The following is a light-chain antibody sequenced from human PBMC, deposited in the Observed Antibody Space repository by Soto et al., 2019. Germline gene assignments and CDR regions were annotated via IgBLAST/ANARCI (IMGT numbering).Light chain of an antibody. J-gene: IGKJ5*01. CDR3: QQSYSIPIT. V-gene: IGKV3-15*01. CDR2: GAS. CDR1: QSVSSN. Sequence: EIVMTQSPATLSVSPGERATLSCRASQSVSSNLAWYQQKPGQAPRLLIYGASSLQSGVPSRFSGSGSGTDFTLTISSLQPEDFATYYCQQSYSIPITFGQGTRLEIK.